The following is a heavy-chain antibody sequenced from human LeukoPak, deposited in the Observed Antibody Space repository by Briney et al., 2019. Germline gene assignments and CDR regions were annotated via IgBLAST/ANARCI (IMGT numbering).Heavy chain of an antibody. J-gene: IGHJ4*02. V-gene: IGHV3-23*01. CDR3: ANGRDGYNFDESFDY. CDR2: ISGSGGST. Sequence: GGSLRLSCTASGFTFSGAWMTWVRQAPGKGLEWVSAISGSGGSTYYADSVKGRFTISRDNSKNTLYLQMNSLRAEDTAVYYCANGRDGYNFDESFDYWGQGTLVTVSS. CDR1: GFTFSGAW. D-gene: IGHD5-24*01.